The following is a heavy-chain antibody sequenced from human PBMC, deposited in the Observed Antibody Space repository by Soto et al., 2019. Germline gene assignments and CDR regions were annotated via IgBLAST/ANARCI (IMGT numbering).Heavy chain of an antibody. CDR1: GGSISSSGYS. Sequence: QLQLQESGSGLVKPSQTLSLTCAVSGGSISSSGYSWSWIRQPPGKGLEWIGYIYHSGSTYYNPSIKSRVNRSLDRSKNQFSLKLNSVTAADTAVYYCARYGDYVTFDSWGQGTLVTVSS. CDR3: ARYGDYVTFDS. CDR2: IYHSGST. J-gene: IGHJ4*02. D-gene: IGHD4-17*01. V-gene: IGHV4-30-2*01.